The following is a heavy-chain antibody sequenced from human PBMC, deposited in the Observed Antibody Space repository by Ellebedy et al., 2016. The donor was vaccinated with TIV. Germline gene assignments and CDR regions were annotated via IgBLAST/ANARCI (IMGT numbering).Heavy chain of an antibody. CDR1: GGSMNTYF. D-gene: IGHD3-10*01. Sequence: SETLSLTCSVSGGSMNTYFWSWIRQPPGKGLEWLGYVYNNGDTSYNPSLKSRVTISVDTSKNQFSLTLKSMTPADTAVYYCARGNLWFGDFTNWFDPWGQGTLVTVSS. CDR2: VYNNGDT. V-gene: IGHV4-59*01. CDR3: ARGNLWFGDFTNWFDP. J-gene: IGHJ5*02.